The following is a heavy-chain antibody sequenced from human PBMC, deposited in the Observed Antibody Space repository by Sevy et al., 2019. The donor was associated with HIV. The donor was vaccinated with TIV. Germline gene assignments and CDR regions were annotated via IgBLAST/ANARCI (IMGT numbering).Heavy chain of an antibody. CDR3: ARDLPPSATTVPHFDC. CDR2: IRGRSSSI. Sequence: GGSLRLSCAASGFTFSSYGMNWVRQAPGKGLEWVSFIRGRSSSIYYADSVQGRFTISRDNARNSLYLQMSSLRAEDTAVYYCARDLPPSATTVPHFDCWGQGTLVTVSS. J-gene: IGHJ4*02. CDR1: GFTFSSYG. D-gene: IGHD4-17*01. V-gene: IGHV3-48*01.